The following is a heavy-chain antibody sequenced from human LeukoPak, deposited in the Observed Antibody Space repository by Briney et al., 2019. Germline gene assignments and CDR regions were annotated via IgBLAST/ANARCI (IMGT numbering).Heavy chain of an antibody. V-gene: IGHV4-38-2*02. D-gene: IGHD5-12*01. J-gene: IGHJ4*02. CDR1: GYSISSGYY. Sequence: PSETLSLTCTVSGYSISSGYYWGWIRQPPGKGLEWIGSIYHSGSTYYNPSLKSRVTISVDTSKHQFSLKLSSVTAADTAVYYCAREWLRWGQGTLVTVSS. CDR2: IYHSGST. CDR3: AREWLR.